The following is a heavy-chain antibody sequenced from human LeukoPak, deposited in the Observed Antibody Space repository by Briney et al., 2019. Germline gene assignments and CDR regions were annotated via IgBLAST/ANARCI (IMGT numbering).Heavy chain of an antibody. CDR3: ARMAGTTGYPKYYFDY. D-gene: IGHD3-9*01. J-gene: IGHJ4*02. V-gene: IGHV4-59*01. Sequence: PSESLSLTCTVSGGSISSYYWSWIRQPPGKGLEWIGYIYYSGTTNYNPSLRSRVTISVDTSKNQFSLKLSSVTAADTAVYFCARMAGTTGYPKYYFDYWGQGTLVTLFS. CDR2: IYYSGTT. CDR1: GGSISSYY.